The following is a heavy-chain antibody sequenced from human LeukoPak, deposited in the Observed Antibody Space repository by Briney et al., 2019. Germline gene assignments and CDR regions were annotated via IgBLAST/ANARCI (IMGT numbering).Heavy chain of an antibody. V-gene: IGHV4-4*07. CDR1: GGSISSYY. CDR3: AREGYTSSWYSGYYYFDY. J-gene: IGHJ4*02. CDR2: IYTSGST. D-gene: IGHD6-13*01. Sequence: PSETLSLTCTVSGGSISSYYWSWIRQPAGKGLEWIGRIYTSGSTNYNPSLKSRVTMSVDTPKNQFSLKLSSVTAADTAVYYCAREGYTSSWYSGYYYFDYWGQGTLVTVSS.